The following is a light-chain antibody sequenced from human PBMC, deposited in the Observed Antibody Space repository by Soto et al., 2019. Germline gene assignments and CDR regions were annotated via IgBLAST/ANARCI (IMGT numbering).Light chain of an antibody. CDR1: QTVSVN. V-gene: IGKV3-15*01. J-gene: IGKJ3*01. CDR3: QQYNDWPPFT. Sequence: EIVMTQSPATLSVSPGERATLSCRASQTVSVNLAWYQQKPGQAPRLLIYGASTRATGVSARFSGSGSGTEFTLTISSLQSEDFAVYYCQQYNDWPPFTFGPGTRVDIK. CDR2: GAS.